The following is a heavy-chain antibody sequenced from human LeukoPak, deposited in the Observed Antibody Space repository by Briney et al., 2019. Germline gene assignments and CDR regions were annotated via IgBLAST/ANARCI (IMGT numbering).Heavy chain of an antibody. D-gene: IGHD2-2*02. CDR3: ATDRPVVPAAIWHFDL. Sequence: GAPVKVSCKVSGYTLTELSMHWVRQAPGKGLEWMGGFDPEDGETIYAQKFQGRVTMTEDTSTDTAYMELSSLRSEDTAVYYCATDRPVVPAAIWHFDLWGRGTLVTVSS. CDR2: FDPEDGET. J-gene: IGHJ2*01. CDR1: GYTLTELS. V-gene: IGHV1-24*01.